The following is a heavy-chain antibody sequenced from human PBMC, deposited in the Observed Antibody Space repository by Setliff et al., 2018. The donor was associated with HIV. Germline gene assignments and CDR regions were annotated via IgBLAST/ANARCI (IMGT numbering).Heavy chain of an antibody. CDR1: GESFSSYF. D-gene: IGHD6-19*01. CDR2: INHSGST. J-gene: IGHJ4*02. CDR3: ATGITVAPDY. Sequence: SETLSLTCAVYGESFSSYFWSWVRQPPGKGLEWIGEINHSGSTNYNPSLKSRVTISMDTSKNQFSLKLSSVTAADTAVYYCATGITVAPDYWGQGTLVTVSS. V-gene: IGHV4-34*01.